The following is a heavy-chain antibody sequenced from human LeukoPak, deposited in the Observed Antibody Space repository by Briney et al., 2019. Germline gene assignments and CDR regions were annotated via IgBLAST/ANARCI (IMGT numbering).Heavy chain of an antibody. CDR1: GGSFSGYY. V-gene: IGHV4-34*01. CDR2: INHSGSI. CDR3: ASSQGWFDP. Sequence: SETLSLTCAVYGGSFSGYYWSWIRQPPGKGLEWIGEINHSGSIKRNPSLKSRVTISVDTSKNQFSLKLSSVTAADTAVYYCASSQGWFDPWGQGTLVTVSS. J-gene: IGHJ5*02.